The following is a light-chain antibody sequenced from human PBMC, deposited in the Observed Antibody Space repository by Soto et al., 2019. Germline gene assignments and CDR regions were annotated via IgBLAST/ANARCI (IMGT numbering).Light chain of an antibody. CDR1: QSISSY. CDR2: AAS. CDR3: QQANSLPLT. Sequence: DIQMTQSPSSLSASVGDRVTITCRASQSISSYLNWYQQKPGKAPKLLIYAASSLQSGVPSRFSGSGSGRDSTLTISSLQPEDFATYYCQQANSLPLTFGGGTKVDIK. J-gene: IGKJ4*01. V-gene: IGKV1-39*01.